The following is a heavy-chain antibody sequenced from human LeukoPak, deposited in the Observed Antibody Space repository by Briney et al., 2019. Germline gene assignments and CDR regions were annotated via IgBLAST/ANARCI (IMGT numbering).Heavy chain of an antibody. V-gene: IGHV3-30*03. D-gene: IGHD1-26*01. Sequence: GGSLRLSRAASGFTFSSYGMHWVRQAPGKGLEWVAVISYDGSNKYYADSVKGRFTISRDNSKNTLYLQMNSLRAEDTAVYYCARDPVGATLSYWGQGTLVTVSS. J-gene: IGHJ4*02. CDR3: ARDPVGATLSY. CDR1: GFTFSSYG. CDR2: ISYDGSNK.